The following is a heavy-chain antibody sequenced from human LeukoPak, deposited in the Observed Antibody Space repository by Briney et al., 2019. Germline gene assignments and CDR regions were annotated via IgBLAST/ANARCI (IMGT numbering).Heavy chain of an antibody. J-gene: IGHJ4*02. CDR2: IIPIFGTA. Sequence: GASVKVSCKASGGTFSSYAISWVRQAPGQGLEWMGGIIPIFGTANYAQKFQGRVTITPDESTSTAYMELSSLRSEDTAVYYCAKTDFWSGPAPYYFDYWGQGTLVTVSS. CDR3: AKTDFWSGPAPYYFDY. D-gene: IGHD3-3*01. CDR1: GGTFSSYA. V-gene: IGHV1-69*13.